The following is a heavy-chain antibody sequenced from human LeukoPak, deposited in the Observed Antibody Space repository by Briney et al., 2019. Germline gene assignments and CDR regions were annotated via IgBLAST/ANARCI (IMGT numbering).Heavy chain of an antibody. V-gene: IGHV3-7*01. CDR3: ARGAYYYNSGDAFDV. D-gene: IGHD3-10*01. CDR2: TKQDGSKK. J-gene: IGHJ3*01. CDR1: GFTFSSYW. Sequence: PGGSLRLSCAASGFTFSSYWMSWVRQAPGKGLEWVAETKQDGSKKYYVDSVKGRFTISRDNAKNSLYLQMNSLRVEDTAVYYCARGAYYYNSGDAFDVWGQGTMVTVSS.